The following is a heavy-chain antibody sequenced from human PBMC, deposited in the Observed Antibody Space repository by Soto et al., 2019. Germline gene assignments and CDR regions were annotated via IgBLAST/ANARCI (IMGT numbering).Heavy chain of an antibody. D-gene: IGHD2-2*02. CDR3: AKDEIGCSSTSCYNFDY. CDR2: ISGDGGST. CDR1: GFTFDDYA. Sequence: GGSLRLSCAASGFTFDDYAMHWVRQAPGKGLEWVSLISGDGGSTYYADSVKGRFTISRDNSKNSLYLQTNSLRTEDTALYYCAKDEIGCSSTSCYNFDYWGQGTLVTVSS. V-gene: IGHV3-43*02. J-gene: IGHJ4*02.